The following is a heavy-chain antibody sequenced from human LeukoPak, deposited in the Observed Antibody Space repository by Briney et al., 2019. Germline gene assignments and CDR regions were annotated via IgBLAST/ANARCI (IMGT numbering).Heavy chain of an antibody. CDR1: GGSISSGSYY. D-gene: IGHD3-22*01. V-gene: IGHV4-61*02. CDR2: IYTSGST. Sequence: SETLSLTCTVSGGSISSGSYYWSWIRQPAGKGLEWIGRIYTSGSTNYNPSLKSRVTISVDTSKNQFSLKLSSVTAADTAVYYCTRARYYDSSGYYSTLGAFDIWGQGTMVTVSS. J-gene: IGHJ3*02. CDR3: TRARYYDSSGYYSTLGAFDI.